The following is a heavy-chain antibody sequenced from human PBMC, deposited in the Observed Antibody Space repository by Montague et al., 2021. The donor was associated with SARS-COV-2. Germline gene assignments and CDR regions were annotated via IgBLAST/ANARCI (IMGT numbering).Heavy chain of an antibody. J-gene: IGHJ4*02. Sequence: SLRLSCAASGFTFSSYAMSWVRQAPGKGLEWVSVIYSGGSSTFYADSVKGRFTISRDKSKNTLYLQMNSLRAEDTAVYYCAKSSGSYGDYFDCWGQGTLVTVSS. CDR3: AKSSGSYGDYFDC. D-gene: IGHD1-26*01. CDR2: IYSGGSST. CDR1: GFTFSSYA. V-gene: IGHV3-23*03.